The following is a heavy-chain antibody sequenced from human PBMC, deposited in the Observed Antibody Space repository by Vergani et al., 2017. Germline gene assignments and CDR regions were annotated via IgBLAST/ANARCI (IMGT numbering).Heavy chain of an antibody. V-gene: IGHV4-61*02. D-gene: IGHD3-9*01. J-gene: IGHJ4*02. Sequence: QVQLQESGPGLVKPSQTLSLTCTVSGVSISSGSYYWSWIRQPAGKGLEWIGRIYTSGSTNYNPSLKSRVTISVDTSKNQFSMKLSSVTDADTAVYYGARESGYFDWLLPCDYWGQGTLVTVSS. CDR3: ARESGYFDWLLPCDY. CDR1: GVSISSGSYY. CDR2: IYTSGST.